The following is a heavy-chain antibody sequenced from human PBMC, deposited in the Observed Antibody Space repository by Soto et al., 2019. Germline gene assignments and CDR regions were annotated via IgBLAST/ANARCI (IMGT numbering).Heavy chain of an antibody. CDR2: IYHSGRS. CDR1: GVSINNYY. V-gene: IGHV4-59*01. J-gene: IGHJ5*02. D-gene: IGHD1-26*01. Sequence: SETLSLTCTVSGVSINNYYWSWIRQTPGKGLEWIANIYHSGRSNYNPSLKSRVIISVDTPNNQFSLTLTSVTAADTAVYYCAKGGLDGRGDSFDPWGQGTPVTVSS. CDR3: AKGGLDGRGDSFDP.